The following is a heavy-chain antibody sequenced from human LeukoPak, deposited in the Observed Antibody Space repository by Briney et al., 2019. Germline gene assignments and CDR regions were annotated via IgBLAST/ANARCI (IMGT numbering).Heavy chain of an antibody. CDR3: ARGSFLRFLEWLSSYYFDY. D-gene: IGHD3-3*01. Sequence: KPGGSLRLSCAASGFTFSSYSMNWVRQAPGKGLEWVSSISSSSSYIYYADSVKGRFTISRDNAKNSLYLQMNSLRAEDTAVYYCARGSFLRFLEWLSSYYFDYWGQGTLVTVSS. V-gene: IGHV3-21*01. CDR1: GFTFSSYS. J-gene: IGHJ4*02. CDR2: ISSSSSYI.